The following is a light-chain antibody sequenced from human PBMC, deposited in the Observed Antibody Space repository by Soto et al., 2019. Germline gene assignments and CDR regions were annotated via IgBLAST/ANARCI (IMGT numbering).Light chain of an antibody. Sequence: EIVLTQSPATLSLSPGERATLSCRASQSVSRSLAWYQQKPGQAPRLLIYDVFNRATGIPARFSGSGSGTDFTLTISSLEPEDFAVYYCQHRSNWPMYTFGQGTKLEIK. CDR2: DVF. CDR1: QSVSRS. V-gene: IGKV3-11*01. CDR3: QHRSNWPMYT. J-gene: IGKJ2*01.